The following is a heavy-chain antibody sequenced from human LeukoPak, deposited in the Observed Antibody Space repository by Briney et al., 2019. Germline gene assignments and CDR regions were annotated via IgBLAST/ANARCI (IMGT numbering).Heavy chain of an antibody. CDR1: GYSISSGYY. D-gene: IGHD2-8*01. CDR2: IYHSGGT. Sequence: SETLSLTCTVSGYSISSGYYWGWIRQPPGKELEWIGSIYHSGGTNYNPSLKSRITISVDKSQNQFSLKVNSLTAADTAVYYCATNGYYCMDVWGKGTTVTVSS. CDR3: ATNGYYCMDV. J-gene: IGHJ6*03. V-gene: IGHV4-38-2*02.